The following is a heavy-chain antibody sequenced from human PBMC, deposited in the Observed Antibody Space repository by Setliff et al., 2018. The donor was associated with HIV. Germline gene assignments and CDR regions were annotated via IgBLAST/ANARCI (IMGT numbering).Heavy chain of an antibody. CDR3: STTASNGYPWALDI. CDR2: IKQDGSEK. Sequence: WVRQAPGKGLEWVANIKQDGSEKYYVDSVKGRFTISRDNAKNSLSLQMNSLKTEDTAVYYCSTTASNGYPWALDIWGQGTMVTVSS. V-gene: IGHV3-7*03. J-gene: IGHJ3*02. D-gene: IGHD3-22*01.